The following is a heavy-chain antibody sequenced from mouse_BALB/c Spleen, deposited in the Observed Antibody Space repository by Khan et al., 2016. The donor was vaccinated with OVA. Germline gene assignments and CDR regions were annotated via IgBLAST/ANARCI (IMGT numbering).Heavy chain of an antibody. J-gene: IGHJ2*01. Sequence: EVELVESGGGLVQPGGSLKLSCVASGFTFSSYIMSWVRQTPEKRLEWVAYISTGGGSTYYLDTVKGRFTISRDNAKNTLYMQISSLKSEDTGMYYCARHGNYVSFDYWGQGTTLTVSA. D-gene: IGHD2-1*01. CDR3: ARHGNYVSFDY. CDR2: ISTGGGST. V-gene: IGHV5-12-2*01. CDR1: GFTFSSYI.